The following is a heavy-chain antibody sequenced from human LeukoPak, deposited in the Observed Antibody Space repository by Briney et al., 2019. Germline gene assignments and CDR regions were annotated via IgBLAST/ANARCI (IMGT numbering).Heavy chain of an antibody. D-gene: IGHD5-18*01. CDR2: IYHSGST. Sequence: TLSLTCAVSGGSISSGGYSWSWIRQPPGKGLEWIGYIYHSGSTYYNPSLKSRVTISVDRSKNQFSLKLSSVTAADTAVYYCARRDTAMGLFDYWGQGTLVTVSS. J-gene: IGHJ4*02. CDR3: ARRDTAMGLFDY. CDR1: GGSISSGGYS. V-gene: IGHV4-30-2*01.